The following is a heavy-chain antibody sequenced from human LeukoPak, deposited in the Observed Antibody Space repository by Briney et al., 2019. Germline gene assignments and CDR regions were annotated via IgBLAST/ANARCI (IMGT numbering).Heavy chain of an antibody. J-gene: IGHJ4*02. CDR1: GFTVSSDY. Sequence: GGSLRLSCAASGFTVSSDYITWVRQAPGKGLEWVSIIYSGGDAYYAASVKGRFAISRDNSKNTVYLQMESLRGEDTAVYFCSRDRGISGEGGQGTLVTVSS. V-gene: IGHV3-66*01. D-gene: IGHD1-14*01. CDR3: SRDRGISGE. CDR2: IYSGGDA.